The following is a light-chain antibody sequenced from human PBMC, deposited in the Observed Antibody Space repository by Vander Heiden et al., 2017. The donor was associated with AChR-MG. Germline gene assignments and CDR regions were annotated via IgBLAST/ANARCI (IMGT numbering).Light chain of an antibody. CDR1: SSDVGGYNY. CDR3: SSYTRTSTVV. V-gene: IGLV2-14*03. J-gene: IGLJ2*01. Sequence: QPALTQPAPVSGSPGQSITISCTGTSSDVGGYNYVSWYQQHPGKAPKLMIYDVSNRPSGVSNRFSGSKSGNTASLTISGLQADDESNYYCSSYTRTSTVVFGGGTKLTVL. CDR2: DVS.